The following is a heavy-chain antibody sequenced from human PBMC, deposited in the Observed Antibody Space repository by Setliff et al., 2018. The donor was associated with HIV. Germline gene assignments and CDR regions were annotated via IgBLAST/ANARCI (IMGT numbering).Heavy chain of an antibody. CDR1: GATIHYHY. D-gene: IGHD1-7*01. J-gene: IGHJ3*01. V-gene: IGHV4-59*11. CDR3: TRGPGGTVPKPLEAFDV. CDR2: VDYSGDT. Sequence: SETLSLTCSISGATIHYHYWSWIRQPPVKGLEWIGYVDYSGDTEYNPSLQSRATISRDPSKSQVSLTLNSATAADTAVYYCTRGPGGTVPKPLEAFDVWGRGAVVTVSS.